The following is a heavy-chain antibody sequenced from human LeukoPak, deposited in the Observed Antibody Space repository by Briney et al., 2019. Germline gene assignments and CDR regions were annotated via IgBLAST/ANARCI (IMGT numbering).Heavy chain of an antibody. J-gene: IGHJ4*02. D-gene: IGHD4-23*01. CDR1: GFTFSGYG. V-gene: IGHV3-30*02. CDR2: IQHDGSYR. CDR3: ARVNYYAGKPVYFDY. Sequence: PGGSLRLSCAVSGFTFSGYGMHWVRRAPGKGLEWVAFIQHDGSYRYYVGSVKGRFTISGDNSKTTLYLQMSNLRTEDTAVYYCARVNYYAGKPVYFDYWGQGTLVTVSS.